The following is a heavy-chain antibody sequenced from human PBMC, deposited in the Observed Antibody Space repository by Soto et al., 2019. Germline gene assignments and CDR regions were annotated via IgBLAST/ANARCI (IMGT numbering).Heavy chain of an antibody. D-gene: IGHD2-21*01. V-gene: IGHV3-30*03. Sequence: QVQLVESGGGVVQPGRSLKLSCIGSGFAFGSHGMHWVRQVSGKGLEWVAVISHDGQNQYYRDSVKGRFTISRDNSKNSLYLEVNSLRVEDTAAYHCARERADIVVAPVATSGMDVWGQGTAVTVSS. CDR2: ISHDGQNQ. CDR3: ARERADIVVAPVATSGMDV. CDR1: GFAFGSHG. J-gene: IGHJ6*02.